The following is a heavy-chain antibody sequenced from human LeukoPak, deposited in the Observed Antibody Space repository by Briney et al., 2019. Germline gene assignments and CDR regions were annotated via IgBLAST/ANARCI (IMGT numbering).Heavy chain of an antibody. CDR1: GFTFSNYA. Sequence: GGSLRLSCAASGFTFSNYAMSWVRQAPGKGLEWVSVISGSGGTTYSADSVKGRFTISRDNSKNTLYLQMNSLRAEVTAAYYCARERGSSGGNTNGYFDYWGQGALVTVSS. CDR3: ARERGSSGGNTNGYFDY. CDR2: ISGSGGTT. V-gene: IGHV3-23*01. D-gene: IGHD6-25*01. J-gene: IGHJ4*02.